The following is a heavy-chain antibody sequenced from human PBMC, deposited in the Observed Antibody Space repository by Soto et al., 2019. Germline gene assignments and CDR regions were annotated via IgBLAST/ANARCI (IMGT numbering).Heavy chain of an antibody. V-gene: IGHV3-33*01. CDR3: ARDPTVTTSAGWFDP. CDR1: GFTFSSYG. CDR2: IWYDGSNK. D-gene: IGHD4-17*01. J-gene: IGHJ5*02. Sequence: QVQLVESGGGVVQPGRSLRLSCAASGFTFSSYGMHWVRQAPGKGLEWVAVIWYDGSNKYYADSVKGRFTISRDNSKNTLYLQMNSLRAEDMAVYYCARDPTVTTSAGWFDPWGQGTLVTVSS.